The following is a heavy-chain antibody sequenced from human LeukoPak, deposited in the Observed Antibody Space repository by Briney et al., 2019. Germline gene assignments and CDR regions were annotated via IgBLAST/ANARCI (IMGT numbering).Heavy chain of an antibody. Sequence: PGGTLRLSCAASEFTFSSYGMSWVRQAPGKGLEWVSVIYSGGSTYYADSVKGRFTISRDNSKNTLYLQMNSLRAEDTAVYYCARWRWGLGLDYWGQGTLVTVSS. CDR2: IYSGGST. CDR1: EFTFSSYG. V-gene: IGHV3-53*01. D-gene: IGHD5-24*01. J-gene: IGHJ4*02. CDR3: ARWRWGLGLDY.